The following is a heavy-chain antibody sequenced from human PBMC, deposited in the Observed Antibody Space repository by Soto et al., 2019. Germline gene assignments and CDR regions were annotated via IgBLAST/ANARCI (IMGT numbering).Heavy chain of an antibody. D-gene: IGHD2-15*01. Sequence: QVQLQESGPGLVKPSETLSLTCTVSGGSISSYYWSWIRQPPGKGLEWIGYIYYSGRTNYNPSLKSRVTISVDTSKNQFSLKLSSVTAADTAVYYCARRYGGTFDYWGHGTLVTVSS. J-gene: IGHJ4*01. CDR2: IYYSGRT. V-gene: IGHV4-59*08. CDR3: ARRYGGTFDY. CDR1: GGSISSYY.